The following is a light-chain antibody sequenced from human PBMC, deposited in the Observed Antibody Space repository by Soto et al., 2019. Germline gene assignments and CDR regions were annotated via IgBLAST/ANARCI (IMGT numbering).Light chain of an antibody. Sequence: EIVLTQSPGTLSLSPGERATLSCRASQSVTSTYLAWYQQKPGQAPRLLIYGTSSRATGIPDRFGGSGSGTDFTLTISRLEPEDFAVYYCQQYGNSVPVTFGQGTKLEIK. CDR2: GTS. J-gene: IGKJ2*01. CDR1: QSVTSTY. CDR3: QQYGNSVPVT. V-gene: IGKV3-20*01.